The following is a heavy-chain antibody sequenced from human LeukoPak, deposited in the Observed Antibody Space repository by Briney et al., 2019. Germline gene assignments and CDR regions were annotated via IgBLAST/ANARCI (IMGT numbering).Heavy chain of an antibody. CDR3: ARLGGYRDYYYYYGMDV. Sequence: GESLKISCKGSGYGFTSYWIGWVRQMPGKGLEWMGIIHPGDSDTRYSPSFQGQVTISADKSISTAYLQWSSLKASDTAMYYCARLGGYRDYYYYYGMDVWGQGTTVTVSS. J-gene: IGHJ6*02. V-gene: IGHV5-51*01. D-gene: IGHD6-19*01. CDR1: GYGFTSYW. CDR2: IHPGDSDT.